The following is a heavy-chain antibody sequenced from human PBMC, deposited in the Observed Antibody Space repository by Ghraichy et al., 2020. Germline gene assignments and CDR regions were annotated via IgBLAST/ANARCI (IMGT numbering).Heavy chain of an antibody. Sequence: ASVKVSCKASGYTFTDYYMHWVRQAPGQGLEWMGWINPNSGGTNYAQKFQGRVNMTSDTSISTAYMELSRLRSDDTAVYYCARDLLGTENWFDPWGQGTLVTVSS. CDR1: GYTFTDYY. D-gene: IGHD7-27*01. J-gene: IGHJ5*02. CDR3: ARDLLGTENWFDP. V-gene: IGHV1-2*02. CDR2: INPNSGGT.